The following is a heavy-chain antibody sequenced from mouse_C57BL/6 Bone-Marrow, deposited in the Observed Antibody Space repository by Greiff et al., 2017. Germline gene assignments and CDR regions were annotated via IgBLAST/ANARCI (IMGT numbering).Heavy chain of an antibody. D-gene: IGHD1-1*01. CDR3: ARHYGSSYFYAMDY. CDR2: INYDGSST. CDR1: GFTFSDYY. J-gene: IGHJ4*01. V-gene: IGHV5-16*01. Sequence: EVKLVESEGGLVQPGSSMKLSCTASGFTFSDYYMAWVRQVPEKGLEWIANINYDGSSTYYLDSLKSRFIISRDNAKNILYLQMSSLKSEDTATDYCARHYGSSYFYAMDYWGQGTSVTVSS.